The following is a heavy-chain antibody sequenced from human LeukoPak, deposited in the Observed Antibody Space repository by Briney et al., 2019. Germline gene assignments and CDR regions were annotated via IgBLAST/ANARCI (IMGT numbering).Heavy chain of an antibody. CDR1: GYTFTSYG. CDR3: ARDLEWFGDLSNPQPGWFDP. Sequence: ASVKVSCKASGYTFTSYGISWVRQAPGQGLEWMGWISAYNGNTNYAQKLQGRVTMTTDTSTSTAYMELRRLRSDDTAVYYCARDLEWFGDLSNPQPGWFDPWGQGTLVTVSS. V-gene: IGHV1-18*01. J-gene: IGHJ5*02. CDR2: ISAYNGNT. D-gene: IGHD3-10*01.